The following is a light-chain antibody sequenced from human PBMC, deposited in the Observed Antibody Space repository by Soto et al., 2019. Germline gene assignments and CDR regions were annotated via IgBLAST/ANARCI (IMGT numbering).Light chain of an antibody. Sequence: QSVLTQPASVSGPPGQSITISCTGTSSDIGAYNYVSWYQQHPGKAPKLMICDVSDRPSGVSNRFSGSKSGNTASLTISGLQAEDEADYYCSSYTSSSTLYVFGPGTKVTVL. V-gene: IGLV2-14*01. CDR3: SSYTSSSTLYV. CDR2: DVS. J-gene: IGLJ1*01. CDR1: SSDIGAYNY.